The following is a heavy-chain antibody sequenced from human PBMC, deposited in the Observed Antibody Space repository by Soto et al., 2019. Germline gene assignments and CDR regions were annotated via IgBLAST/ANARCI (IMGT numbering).Heavy chain of an antibody. J-gene: IGHJ4*02. CDR3: ARGPDYGDYRPFDY. D-gene: IGHD4-17*01. V-gene: IGHV4-59*01. CDR1: GGSIISYY. Sequence: SETLSLTCTVSGGSIISYYWSWIRQPPGKGLEWIGYIYYSGSTNYNPSLKSRVTISVDTSKNQFSLKLSSVTAADTAVYYCARGPDYGDYRPFDYWGQGTLVTVSS. CDR2: IYYSGST.